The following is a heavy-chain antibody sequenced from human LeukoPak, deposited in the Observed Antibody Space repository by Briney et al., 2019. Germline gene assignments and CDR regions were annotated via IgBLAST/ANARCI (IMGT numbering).Heavy chain of an antibody. Sequence: ASMKVSCKASGYTFSAYYIHWVRQAPGQGLEWMGWISPNTGGTKYAQKFQGRVTMTRDTSISTAYMELSRLSSDDTAVYYCARDTGNYYGSGSYFDYWGQGSLVTVSS. J-gene: IGHJ4*02. CDR3: ARDTGNYYGSGSYFDY. CDR2: ISPNTGGT. V-gene: IGHV1-2*02. D-gene: IGHD3-10*01. CDR1: GYTFSAYY.